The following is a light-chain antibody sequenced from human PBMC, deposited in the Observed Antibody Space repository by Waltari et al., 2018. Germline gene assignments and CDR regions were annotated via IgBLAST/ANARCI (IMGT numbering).Light chain of an antibody. V-gene: IGLV1-44*01. CDR1: NSNVGGNT. CDR2: RNN. Sequence: QSVVTQPPSASGTPGQRVTISCSGSNSNVGGNTVNWYQQLPGTAPKLLIYRNNERPPGVPDRFSGSKSGTSASLAISGLQSEDEAEYYCTAWDDSLKGVLFGGGIKLTVL. J-gene: IGLJ2*01. CDR3: TAWDDSLKGVL.